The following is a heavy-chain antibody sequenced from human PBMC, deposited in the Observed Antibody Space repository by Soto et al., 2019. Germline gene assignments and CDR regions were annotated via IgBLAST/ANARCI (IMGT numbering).Heavy chain of an antibody. CDR2: INPNSGGT. J-gene: IGHJ6*02. Sequence: SVKVSFKASGYAFIGDYVHWVRQAPGQGLEWMGWINPNSGGTNYAQRFQGWVTMTRDRSISTAYMELSRLKSDDTAVYYCARVGGGLASLGYYGMDVWGQGTTVTVSS. CDR1: GYAFIGDY. CDR3: ARVGGGLASLGYYGMDV. D-gene: IGHD3-10*01. V-gene: IGHV1-2*04.